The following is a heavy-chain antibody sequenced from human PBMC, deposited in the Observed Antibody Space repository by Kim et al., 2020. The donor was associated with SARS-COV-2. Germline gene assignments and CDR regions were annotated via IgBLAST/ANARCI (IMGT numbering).Heavy chain of an antibody. J-gene: IGHJ2*01. Sequence: ASVKVSCKVSGYTLTELSMHWVRQAPGKGLEWMGGFDPEDGETIYAQKFQGRVTMTEDTSTDTAYMELSSLRSEDTAVYYCATWQVRYYGSEPWYFDLWGRGTLVTVSS. CDR1: GYTLTELS. CDR2: FDPEDGET. V-gene: IGHV1-24*01. D-gene: IGHD3-10*01. CDR3: ATWQVRYYGSEPWYFDL.